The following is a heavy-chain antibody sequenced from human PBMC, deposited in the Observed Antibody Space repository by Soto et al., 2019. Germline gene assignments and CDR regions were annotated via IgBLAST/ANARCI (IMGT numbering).Heavy chain of an antibody. CDR2: IYWDDDK. D-gene: IGHD2-2*01. Sequence: PSLRVTWYISVFAVSSKGEGVGWIRQPPGKALEWLALIYWDDDKRYSPSLKSRLTITKDTSKNQVVLTMTNMDPVDTATYYCAHSRRLGYCISTRCAADNALDIWGQGTMVTVSS. J-gene: IGHJ3*02. V-gene: IGHV2-5*02. CDR1: VFAVSSKGEG. CDR3: AHSRRLGYCISTRCAADNALDI.